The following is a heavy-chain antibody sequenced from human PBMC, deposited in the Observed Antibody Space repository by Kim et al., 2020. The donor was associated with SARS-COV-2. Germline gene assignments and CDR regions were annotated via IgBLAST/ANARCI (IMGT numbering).Heavy chain of an antibody. J-gene: IGHJ3*02. D-gene: IGHD3-22*01. V-gene: IGHV3-48*03. CDR1: GFTFSSYE. CDR2: ISSSGSTI. CDR3: ARGGYYDSSGYFPYAFDI. Sequence: GGSLRLSCAASGFTFSSYEMNWVRQAPGKGLEWVSYISSSGSTIYYADSVKGRFTISRDNAKNSLYLQMNSLRAEDTAVYYCARGGYYDSSGYFPYAFDIWGQGTMVTVSS.